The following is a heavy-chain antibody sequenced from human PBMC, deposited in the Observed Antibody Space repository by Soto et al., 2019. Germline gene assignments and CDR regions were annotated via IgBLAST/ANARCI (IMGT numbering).Heavy chain of an antibody. Sequence: QVQLVQSGAEVKEPGASVTVSCRASGDRFTDYYMHWVRQAPGQGLEWMGWINPNSGVTKYAQKFQGWGTLNRETSNKTVYLELSRLGIDDTAIYYCARESGGATATLDYYYFYMDVWGTGTTVTVSS. D-gene: IGHD5-12*01. CDR2: INPNSGVT. CDR1: GDRFTDYY. J-gene: IGHJ6*03. CDR3: ARESGGATATLDYYYFYMDV. V-gene: IGHV1-2*04.